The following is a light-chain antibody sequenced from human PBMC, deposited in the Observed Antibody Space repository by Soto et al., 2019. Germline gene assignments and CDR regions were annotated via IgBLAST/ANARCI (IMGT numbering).Light chain of an antibody. J-gene: IGKJ1*01. CDR3: QQYNNWLWT. V-gene: IGKV3-15*01. CDR1: QSVSSN. CDR2: GAS. Sequence: EIVMTQSPATLSVSPGERATLSCRASQSVSSNLAWYQQKPGQAPRLLIYGASTRATGIPARFSGSAYGTEFTLTISSLQSEDFAVYYCQQYNNWLWTFGQGTKVDI.